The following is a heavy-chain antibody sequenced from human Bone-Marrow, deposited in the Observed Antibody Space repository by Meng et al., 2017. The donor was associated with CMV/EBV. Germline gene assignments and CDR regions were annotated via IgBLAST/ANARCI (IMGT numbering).Heavy chain of an antibody. CDR2: IKSDGSST. Sequence: SGVTLSSCWMHWVRQAQGKGLVWVSRIKSDGSSTNDADSVKGRFTISRDNAKNTLYLQMNSLRAEDTAVYYCARVHCSTTSCYWFDPWGHGTLVTVSS. V-gene: IGHV3-74*01. CDR3: ARVHCSTTSCYWFDP. D-gene: IGHD2-2*01. CDR1: GVTLSSCW. J-gene: IGHJ5*02.